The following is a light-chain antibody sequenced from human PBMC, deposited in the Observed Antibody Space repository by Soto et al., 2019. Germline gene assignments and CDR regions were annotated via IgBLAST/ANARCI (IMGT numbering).Light chain of an antibody. V-gene: IGKV1-27*01. Sequence: DIQMTQSPSSLSASVGDRVTITCRARQGISNYLAWYQQKPGKVPRLLIYAASTLQSGVPSRVSGSRSGTDFTLNISSLQPEDVATYYCQTYNSARFTFGPGTKEHLK. CDR3: QTYNSARFT. CDR2: AAS. J-gene: IGKJ3*01. CDR1: QGISNY.